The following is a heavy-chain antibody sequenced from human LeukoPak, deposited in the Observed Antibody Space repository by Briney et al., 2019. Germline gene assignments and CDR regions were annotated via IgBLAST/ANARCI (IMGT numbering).Heavy chain of an antibody. V-gene: IGHV3-20*04. CDR2: INWNGGST. Sequence: GGSLRLSCAASGFTFSNAWMSWVRQAPGKGLEWVSGINWNGGSTGYADSVKGRFTISRDNAKNSLYLQMNSLRAEDTALYYCARATTVTIIGLGAFDIWGQGTMVTVSS. D-gene: IGHD4-17*01. CDR1: GFTFSNAW. CDR3: ARATTVTIIGLGAFDI. J-gene: IGHJ3*02.